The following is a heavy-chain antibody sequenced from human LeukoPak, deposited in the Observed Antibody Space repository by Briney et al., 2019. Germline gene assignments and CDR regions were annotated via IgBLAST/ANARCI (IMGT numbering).Heavy chain of an antibody. Sequence: GGSLRLSCAASGFTFSSYSMNWVRQAPGKGLEWVSYISSSSTIYYADSVKGRFTISRDNAKNSLYLQMNSLRAEDTAVYYCARSGYSYGNGNWGQGTLVTVSS. CDR1: GFTFSSYS. V-gene: IGHV3-48*01. CDR3: ARSGYSYGNGN. J-gene: IGHJ4*02. CDR2: ISSSSTI. D-gene: IGHD5-18*01.